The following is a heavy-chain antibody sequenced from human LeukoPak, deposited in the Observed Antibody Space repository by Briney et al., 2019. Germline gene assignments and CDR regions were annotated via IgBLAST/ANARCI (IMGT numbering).Heavy chain of an antibody. Sequence: GESLKISCKGSGYSFTSYWIGWVRQMPGKGLEWMGIIYPGGSDTRYSPSFQGQVTISADKSISTAYLQWSSLKASDTAMCYCARRSESNYDDYWGQGTLVTVSS. CDR2: IYPGGSDT. CDR1: GYSFTSYW. V-gene: IGHV5-51*01. D-gene: IGHD4-11*01. CDR3: ARRSESNYDDY. J-gene: IGHJ4*02.